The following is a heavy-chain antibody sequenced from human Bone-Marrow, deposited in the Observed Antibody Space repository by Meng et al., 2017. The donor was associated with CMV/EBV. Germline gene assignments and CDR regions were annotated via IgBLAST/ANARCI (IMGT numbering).Heavy chain of an antibody. J-gene: IGHJ5*02. CDR2: IIPIFGTA. V-gene: IGHV1-69*05. CDR3: ANLQTGRWLQFLGA. Sequence: SVKVSCKASGGTFSSYAISWVRQAPGQGLEWMGGIIPIFGTANYAQKFQGRVTVTTDESTSTAYMELSSLRSEDTAVYYCANLQTGRWLQFLGAWGQGTPVTVSS. D-gene: IGHD5-24*01. CDR1: GGTFSSYA.